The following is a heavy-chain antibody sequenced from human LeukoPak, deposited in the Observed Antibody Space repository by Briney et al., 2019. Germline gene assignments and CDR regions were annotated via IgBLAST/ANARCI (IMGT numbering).Heavy chain of an antibody. V-gene: IGHV4-59*01. CDR1: GGFISTYY. J-gene: IGHJ4*02. Sequence: PSETLSLTCTVSGGFISTYYWSWIRQAPGKGLEWIGFISYSGSTYHNPSLKSRVTMSVDTSKNQFSLNLRSVTAADTAVYYCARDRYSYGFWGQGILVTVSS. CDR2: ISYSGST. CDR3: ARDRYSYGF. D-gene: IGHD5-18*01.